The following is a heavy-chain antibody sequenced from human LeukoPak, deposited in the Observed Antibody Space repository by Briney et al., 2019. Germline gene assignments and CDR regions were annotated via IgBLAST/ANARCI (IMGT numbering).Heavy chain of an antibody. CDR1: GYTFTSYG. CDR3: ARQSSSETIGFGQNNPGHFDY. V-gene: IGHV1-18*01. D-gene: IGHD6-13*01. CDR2: ISPNNAKT. J-gene: IGHJ4*02. Sequence: ASVKVSCKASGYTFTSYGITWLRQAPGQGPEWVGWISPNNAKTDSAQNFQGRVSMTTDTSTSTAYMELTRLRSDDTAVYYCARQSSSETIGFGQNNPGHFDYWGQGTLVTVSS.